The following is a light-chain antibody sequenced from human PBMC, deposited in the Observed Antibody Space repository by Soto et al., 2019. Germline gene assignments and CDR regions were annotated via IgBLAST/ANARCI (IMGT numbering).Light chain of an antibody. CDR3: SSYTSSRTRV. CDR1: SSDVGAYNY. CDR2: DVS. V-gene: IGLV2-14*03. Sequence: QSALTQPASVSGSPGQSITISCTGTSSDVGAYNYVAWYQHHPGKAPKLMIYDVSNRPSGVSNRFSASKSGNTASLTISGLPAEDEADYYCSSYTSSRTRVFGGGTKLTVL. J-gene: IGLJ3*02.